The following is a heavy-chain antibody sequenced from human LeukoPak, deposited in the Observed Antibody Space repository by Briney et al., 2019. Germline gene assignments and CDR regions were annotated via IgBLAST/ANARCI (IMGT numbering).Heavy chain of an antibody. Sequence: ASVKVSCKASGYTFTGYYMHWVRQAPGQGLEWMGWINPNSGNTGYAQKFQGRVTMTRNTSISTAYMELSSLRSEDTAVYYCARAFRGVAAAGTGDYWGQGTLVTVSS. CDR2: INPNSGNT. D-gene: IGHD6-13*01. V-gene: IGHV1-8*02. CDR1: GYTFTGYY. CDR3: ARAFRGVAAAGTGDY. J-gene: IGHJ4*02.